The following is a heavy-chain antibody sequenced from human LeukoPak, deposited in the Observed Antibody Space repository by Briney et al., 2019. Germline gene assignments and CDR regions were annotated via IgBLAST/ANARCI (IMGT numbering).Heavy chain of an antibody. CDR2: ISGSGGST. CDR1: GFTFSSYA. D-gene: IGHD3-22*01. V-gene: IGHV3-23*01. J-gene: IGHJ4*02. CDR3: ARELSYDSSGYYYGY. Sequence: GGSLRLSCAASGFTFSSYAMSWVRQAPGKGLEWVSAISGSGGSTYYADSVKGRFTISRDNAKNSLYLQMNSLRAEDTAVYYCARELSYDSSGYYYGYWGQGTLVTVSS.